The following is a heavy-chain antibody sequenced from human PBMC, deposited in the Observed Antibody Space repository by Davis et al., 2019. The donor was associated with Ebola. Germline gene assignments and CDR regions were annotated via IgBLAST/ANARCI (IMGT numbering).Heavy chain of an antibody. J-gene: IGHJ4*02. D-gene: IGHD2-15*01. Sequence: GESLKISCAASGFTFSSYAMSWVRRTPGKGLEWVSAIGGSGTGTHYADSVKGRFIVSRDNSKNTLNLQMNSLRAEDTAVYYCARVEYWGQGTLVTVSS. CDR1: GFTFSSYA. CDR2: IGGSGTGT. CDR3: ARVEY. V-gene: IGHV3-23*01.